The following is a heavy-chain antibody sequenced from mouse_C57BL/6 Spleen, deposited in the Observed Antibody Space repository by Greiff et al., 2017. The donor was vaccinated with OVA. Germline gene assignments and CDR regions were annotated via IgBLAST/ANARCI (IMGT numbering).Heavy chain of an antibody. CDR1: GYTFTSYG. CDR3: ARDWVTTGFDY. J-gene: IGHJ2*01. CDR2: IYPRSGNT. Sequence: QVQLKQSGAELARPGASVKLSCKASGYTFTSYGISWVKQRTGQGLEWIGEIYPRSGNTYYNEKFKGKATLTADKSSSTAYMELRSLTSEDSAVYFCARDWVTTGFDYWGQGTTLTVSS. D-gene: IGHD2-2*01. V-gene: IGHV1-81*01.